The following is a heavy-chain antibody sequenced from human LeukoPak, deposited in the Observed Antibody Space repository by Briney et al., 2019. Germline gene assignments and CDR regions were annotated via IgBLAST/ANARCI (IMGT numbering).Heavy chain of an antibody. D-gene: IGHD3-22*01. J-gene: IGHJ5*02. CDR3: AKGSDSSGYYIWFDP. Sequence: GGSLRLSCAASGFTFSSYGMGWVRQAPGKGLEWVSSITGSGGSTYFADSVKGRFTIFRDNSKNTLYLQMNSLRAEDTAIYYCAKGSDSSGYYIWFDPWGQGTLVTVSS. V-gene: IGHV3-23*01. CDR2: ITGSGGST. CDR1: GFTFSSYG.